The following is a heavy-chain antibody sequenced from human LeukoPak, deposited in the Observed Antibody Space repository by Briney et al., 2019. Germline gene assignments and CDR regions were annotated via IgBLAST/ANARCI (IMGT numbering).Heavy chain of an antibody. V-gene: IGHV1-2*06. Sequence: ASVKVSCKASGYTLTDYYMHWVRQAPGQGPEWMGRINPNSGGTNYAQKFQGRVTMTRDTSISTVYMELSRLRSDDTAAYYCARVGYYESSGYYEYWGQGTLVTVSS. CDR3: ARVGYYESSGYYEY. CDR1: GYTLTDYY. J-gene: IGHJ4*02. CDR2: INPNSGGT. D-gene: IGHD3-22*01.